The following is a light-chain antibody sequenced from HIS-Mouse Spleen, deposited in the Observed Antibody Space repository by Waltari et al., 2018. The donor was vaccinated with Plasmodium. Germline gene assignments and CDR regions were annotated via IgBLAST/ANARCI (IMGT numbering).Light chain of an antibody. Sequence: EIVLTQSPATLSLSPGERATLSCRASPRVSSYLAWYQQKPGQAPRLLIYDASNRATGIPARFSGSGSGTDFTLTISSLEPEDFAVYYCQQRSNWPITFGQGTRLEIK. J-gene: IGKJ5*01. CDR1: PRVSSY. CDR3: QQRSNWPIT. V-gene: IGKV3-11*01. CDR2: DAS.